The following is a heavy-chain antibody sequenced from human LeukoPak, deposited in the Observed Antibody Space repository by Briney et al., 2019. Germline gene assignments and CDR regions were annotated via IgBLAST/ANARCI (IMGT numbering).Heavy chain of an antibody. J-gene: IGHJ3*02. CDR3: ARSGFWTDHPAFDI. Sequence: PGGSLRLSCVASGFTFSTYSMTWVRQAPGKGLEWVSSISTSSSYIYYADSVKGRFTISRHNAKKSLYLQINSLKDEDTAIYYCARSGFWTDHPAFDIWGQGTMVTVSS. CDR2: ISTSSSYI. CDR1: GFTFSTYS. V-gene: IGHV3-21*04. D-gene: IGHD3/OR15-3a*01.